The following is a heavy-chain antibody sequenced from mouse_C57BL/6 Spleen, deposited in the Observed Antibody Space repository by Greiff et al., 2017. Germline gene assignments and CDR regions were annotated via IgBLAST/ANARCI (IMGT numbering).Heavy chain of an antibody. J-gene: IGHJ4*01. Sequence: VQLVESGGDLVKPGGSLKSPCAASGFIFGSYGFSWVRQTPAKRLEWAATISSGGSYTYYPDSVKGRFTISRDNAKNTLYLQMSSLKSEDTAMYYCARRLMVTTKGAMDYWGQGTSVTVSS. CDR1: GFIFGSYG. V-gene: IGHV5-6*01. D-gene: IGHD2-2*01. CDR2: ISSGGSYT. CDR3: ARRLMVTTKGAMDY.